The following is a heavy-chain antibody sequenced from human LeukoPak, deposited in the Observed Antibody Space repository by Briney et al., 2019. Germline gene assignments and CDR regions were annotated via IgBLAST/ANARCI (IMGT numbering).Heavy chain of an antibody. Sequence: GGSLRLSCAASGFIFDDYAMHWVRQAPGKGLECVSHISWNSGTIGYADSVKGRFTISRDNAKNSLYLQMNSLRAEDTALYYCAKDLASGGYYHPFDYWGQGTLVTVSS. J-gene: IGHJ4*02. CDR1: GFIFDDYA. CDR3: AKDLASGGYYHPFDY. D-gene: IGHD3-22*01. V-gene: IGHV3-9*01. CDR2: ISWNSGTI.